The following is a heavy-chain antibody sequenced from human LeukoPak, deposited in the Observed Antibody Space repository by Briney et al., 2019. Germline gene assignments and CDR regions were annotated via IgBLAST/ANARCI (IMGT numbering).Heavy chain of an antibody. CDR2: INPNSGDT. V-gene: IGHV1-2*02. D-gene: IGHD3-10*01. CDR1: GYTFTGYY. J-gene: IGHJ4*02. CDR3: ARDSVAIWFRELSPYFDY. Sequence: SVKVSCKASGYTFTGYYMYWVRQAAAQGLEGMGWINPNSGDTNYAQEFQGRVTLTRDTSISTAYMELSRLRSDDTAVYYCARDSVAIWFRELSPYFDYWGQGALVTVSS.